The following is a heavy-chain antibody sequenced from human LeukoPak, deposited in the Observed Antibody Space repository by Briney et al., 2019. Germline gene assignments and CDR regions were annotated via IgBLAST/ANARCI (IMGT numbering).Heavy chain of an antibody. CDR2: INAGNGAT. V-gene: IGHV1-3*01. Sequence: ASVTVSCKASGDTFTEYAMHWVRQAPGQRLEWMGWINAGNGATKYSQKFQGRFTITRDTSARTAYMALSSLTSEDTTIYYCARGRWSSSGWYYFDYWGQGTQVTVSS. D-gene: IGHD6-19*01. CDR3: ARGRWSSSGWYYFDY. CDR1: GDTFTEYA. J-gene: IGHJ4*02.